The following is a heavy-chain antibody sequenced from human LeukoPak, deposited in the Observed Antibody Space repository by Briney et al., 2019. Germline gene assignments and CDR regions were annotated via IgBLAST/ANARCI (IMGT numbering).Heavy chain of an antibody. V-gene: IGHV4-59*12. CDR2: IYYSGST. D-gene: IGHD2-2*02. J-gene: IGHJ6*03. CDR3: ARDQGYCSSTSCYSYYYMDV. Sequence: SETLSLTCTVSGGSISSYYWSWIRQPPGKGLEWIGYIYYSGSTNYNPSLRSRVTISVDTSKNQFSLKLSSVTAADTAVYYCARDQGYCSSTSCYSYYYMDVWGKGTTVTVSS. CDR1: GGSISSYY.